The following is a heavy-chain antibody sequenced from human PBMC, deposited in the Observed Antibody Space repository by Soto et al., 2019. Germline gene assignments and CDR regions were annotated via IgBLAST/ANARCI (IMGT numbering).Heavy chain of an antibody. D-gene: IGHD3-9*01. CDR3: ARDADILTGSDAFDI. CDR2: ISSSSSYT. J-gene: IGHJ3*02. V-gene: IGHV3-11*05. Sequence: QVQLVESGGGLVKPGGSLRLSCAASGSTFSDYYMTWIRQAPGKGLEWVSYISSSSSYTNYADSVKGRFTISRDNAKNSLYLQMNSLRAEDTAVYYCARDADILTGSDAFDIWGQGTMVTVSS. CDR1: GSTFSDYY.